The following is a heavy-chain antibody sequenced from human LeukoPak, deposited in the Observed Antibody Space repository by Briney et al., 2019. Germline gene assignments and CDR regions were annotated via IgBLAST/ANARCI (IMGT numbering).Heavy chain of an antibody. Sequence: GRSLRLSCAASGFTFNSYSMHWVRQAPGKGLEWVAVISSDASITYYADSVKGRFTVSRDNSKDTLYLQMNSLRGEDTAVYYCARKSASGNYPLDYWGQGTLVTVSS. CDR2: ISSDASIT. J-gene: IGHJ4*02. CDR1: GFTFNSYS. CDR3: ARKSASGNYPLDY. D-gene: IGHD3-10*01. V-gene: IGHV3-30*04.